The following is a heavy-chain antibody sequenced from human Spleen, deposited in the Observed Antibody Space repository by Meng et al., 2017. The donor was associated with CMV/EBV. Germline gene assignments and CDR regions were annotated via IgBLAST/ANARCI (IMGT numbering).Heavy chain of an antibody. CDR2: IQYDGGNK. CDR3: ARDSRFGVVNSVDY. J-gene: IGHJ4*02. CDR1: GFTFSYYG. V-gene: IGHV3-30*02. Sequence: GGSLRLSCAASGFTFSYYGIHWVRQAPGTGLEWVAFIQYDGGNKYYANSVKGRFTISRDNSKKTLYLQMNSLRAEDTAVYYCARDSRFGVVNSVDYWGQGTLVTVSS. D-gene: IGHD3-3*01.